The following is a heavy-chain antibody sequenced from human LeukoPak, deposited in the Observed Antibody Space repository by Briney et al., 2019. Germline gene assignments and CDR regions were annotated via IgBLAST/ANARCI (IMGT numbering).Heavy chain of an antibody. Sequence: GSLRLSCAASGFTFSSYAMSWVRQAPGKGLEWVSAISGSGSSTYYADSVKGRFTISRDNSKNTLFLQMNSLRAEDTAVYYCAKRLVAAGPYFDYWGQGTLVTVSS. CDR3: AKRLVAAGPYFDY. V-gene: IGHV3-23*01. J-gene: IGHJ4*02. CDR2: ISGSGSST. CDR1: GFTFSSYA. D-gene: IGHD6-13*01.